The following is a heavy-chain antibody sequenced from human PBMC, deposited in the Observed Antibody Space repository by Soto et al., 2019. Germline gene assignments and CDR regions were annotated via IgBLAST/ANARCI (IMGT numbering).Heavy chain of an antibody. CDR1: GGSISSGGYY. J-gene: IGHJ4*02. Sequence: SETLSLTCTVSGGSISSGGYYWSWIRQHPGKGLEWMGYIYYSGSSYYNPSLKSRVTISVDTSKNQFSLKLSSVTAADTAVYYCARGGGVWGSYRWNFDYWGQGTLVTVSS. CDR2: IYYSGSS. CDR3: ARGGGVWGSYRWNFDY. D-gene: IGHD3-16*02. V-gene: IGHV4-31*03.